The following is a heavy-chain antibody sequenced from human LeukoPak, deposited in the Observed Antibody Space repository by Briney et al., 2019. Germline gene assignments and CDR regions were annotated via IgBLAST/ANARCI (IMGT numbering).Heavy chain of an antibody. CDR2: NVVGSGNT. J-gene: IGHJ5*02. CDR3: AARYYYDSCGYYEAFDP. D-gene: IGHD3-22*01. V-gene: IGHV1-58*02. Sequence: GASVKVSCKASGFTFTSSAMQWVRQARGQRLEWIGWNVVGSGNTNYAQKFQERVTITRDMSTSTAYMELSILRSEDTAVYYCAARYYYDSCGYYEAFDPWGQGTLVTVSS. CDR1: GFTFTSSA.